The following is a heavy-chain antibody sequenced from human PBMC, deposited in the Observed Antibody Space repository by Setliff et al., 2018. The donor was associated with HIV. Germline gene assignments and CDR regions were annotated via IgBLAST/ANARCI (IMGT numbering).Heavy chain of an antibody. CDR3: ARGVRDNSGWSSYYSDY. J-gene: IGHJ4*02. V-gene: IGHV4-38-2*01. Sequence: PSETLSLTCAVSGYSISSGYYWGWIRQPPGKGLEWIGEVTHSGRTNYNPSLESRVTTSVDTSKKQFSLRLTSVTAADTAVYYCARGVRDNSGWSSYYSDYWGQGTLVTVSS. D-gene: IGHD6-19*01. CDR2: VTHSGRT. CDR1: GYSISSGYY.